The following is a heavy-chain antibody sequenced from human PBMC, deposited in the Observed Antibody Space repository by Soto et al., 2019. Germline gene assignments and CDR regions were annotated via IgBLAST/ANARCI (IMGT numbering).Heavy chain of an antibody. J-gene: IGHJ4*02. V-gene: IGHV3-30-3*01. D-gene: IGHD3-22*01. CDR1: GFTFSSYA. Sequence: GGSLRLSCAASGFTFSSYAMHWVRQAPGKGLEWVAVISYDGSNKYYADSVKGRFTISRDNSKNTLYLQMNSLRAEDTAVYYCARPYYYDSSGYPDYWGQGXLVTVYS. CDR2: ISYDGSNK. CDR3: ARPYYYDSSGYPDY.